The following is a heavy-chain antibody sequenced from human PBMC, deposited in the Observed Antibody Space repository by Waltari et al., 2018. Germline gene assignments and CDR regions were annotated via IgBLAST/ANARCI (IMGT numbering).Heavy chain of an antibody. J-gene: IGHJ3*02. Sequence: QVQLVQSGAEVKKPGSSVKVSCKASGGPFSSYAISWGRQAPGHGLEWMGGIIPIFGTANYAQKFQGRVTITADESTSTAYMELSSLRSEDTAVYYCARVGGITMIVVGPTGAFDIWGQGTMVTVSS. D-gene: IGHD3-22*01. CDR2: IIPIFGTA. CDR3: ARVGGITMIVVGPTGAFDI. V-gene: IGHV1-69*01. CDR1: GGPFSSYA.